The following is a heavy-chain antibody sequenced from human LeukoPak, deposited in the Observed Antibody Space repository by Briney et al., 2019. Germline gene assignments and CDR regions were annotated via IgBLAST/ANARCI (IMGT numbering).Heavy chain of an antibody. D-gene: IGHD3-22*01. V-gene: IGHV4-39*07. J-gene: IGHJ4*02. CDR3: ARDAGYDSSGPSLDY. CDR2: IYYSAST. CDR1: GGSISSSSYY. Sequence: PSETLSLTCTVSGGSISSSSYYWGWIRQPPGKGLEWIGSIYYSASTYYNPSLKSRVTISVDTSKNQFSLKLSSVTAADTAVYYCARDAGYDSSGPSLDYWGQGTLVTVSS.